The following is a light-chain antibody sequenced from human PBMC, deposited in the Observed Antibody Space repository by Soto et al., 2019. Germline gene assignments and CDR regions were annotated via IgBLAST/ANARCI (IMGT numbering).Light chain of an antibody. Sequence: DIQMTQSPSSVSASVGDRVTVTCRASQGINSWLVWYQQKPGKAPKLLIYGASSLQSGVPSRFSGSGSGTDFTLTISSLQPGDFATYYCQQANSFPSTFGGGTRVEIK. CDR2: GAS. V-gene: IGKV1D-12*01. CDR3: QQANSFPST. CDR1: QGINSW. J-gene: IGKJ4*01.